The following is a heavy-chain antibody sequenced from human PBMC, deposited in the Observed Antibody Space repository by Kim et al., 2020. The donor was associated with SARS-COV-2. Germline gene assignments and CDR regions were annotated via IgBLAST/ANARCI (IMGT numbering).Heavy chain of an antibody. V-gene: IGHV3-48*03. D-gene: IGHD4-17*01. CDR3: ARSVPALTTVPTYFDY. Sequence: GGSLRLSCAASGFTFSSYEMNWVRQAPGKGLEWVSYISSSGSTIYYADSVKGRFTISRDNAKNSLYLQMNSLRAEDTAVYYCARSVPALTTVPTYFDYWGQGTLVTVSS. J-gene: IGHJ4*02. CDR2: ISSSGSTI. CDR1: GFTFSSYE.